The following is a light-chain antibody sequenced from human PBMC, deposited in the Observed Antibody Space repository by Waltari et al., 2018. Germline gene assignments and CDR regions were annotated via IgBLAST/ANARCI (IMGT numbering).Light chain of an antibody. Sequence: QSVLTQPPSASGTPGQRVTISCSGSRTTIGSNTVNWYQQFPGTAPKLLIYSNDLRPSGVPDRFSGYKSGPSASLAISGLQSEDESLYYCAAWDDIPNEYLVFGGGTKLTVL. CDR2: SND. V-gene: IGLV1-44*01. J-gene: IGLJ3*02. CDR3: AAWDDIPNEYLV. CDR1: RTTIGSNT.